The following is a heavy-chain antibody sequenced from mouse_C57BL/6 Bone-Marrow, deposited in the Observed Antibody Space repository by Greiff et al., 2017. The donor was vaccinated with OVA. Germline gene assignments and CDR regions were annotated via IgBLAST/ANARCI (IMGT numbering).Heavy chain of an antibody. CDR3: ARVLYYGSILFDY. V-gene: IGHV5-4*03. Sequence: EVKLVESGGGLVKPGGSLKLSCAASGFTFSSYAMSWVRQTPEKRLEWVATISDGGSYTYYPDNVKGRFTISRDNAKNNLYLHMSHLKSEDTAMYYCARVLYYGSILFDYWGQGTTLTVSS. D-gene: IGHD1-1*01. CDR2: ISDGGSYT. CDR1: GFTFSSYA. J-gene: IGHJ2*01.